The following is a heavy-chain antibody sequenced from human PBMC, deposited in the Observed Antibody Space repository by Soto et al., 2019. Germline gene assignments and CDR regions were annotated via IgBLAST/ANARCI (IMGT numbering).Heavy chain of an antibody. Sequence: GGSLRLSCAASGFTFSDYYMSWIRQAPGKGLEWVSYISSSGSTIYYADSVKGRFTISRDNTKNSLYLQMNSLRAEDTAVYYCARGAPIFGVVIHPPSFDYWGQGTLVTVSS. CDR1: GFTFSDYY. CDR2: ISSSGSTI. J-gene: IGHJ4*02. CDR3: ARGAPIFGVVIHPPSFDY. D-gene: IGHD3-3*01. V-gene: IGHV3-11*01.